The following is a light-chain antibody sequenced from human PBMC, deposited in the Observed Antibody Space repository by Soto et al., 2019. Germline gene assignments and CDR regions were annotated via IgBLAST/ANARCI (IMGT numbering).Light chain of an antibody. CDR2: DAS. CDR1: QSVGSS. CDR3: QQHSNWPPEVT. Sequence: EIVLTQSPDTLSLSPGERATLSCRASQSVGSSLGWYQQKPGQAPRLLIYDASKKATGIPARFSGSGSGTDFTLTISSLEPEDFAIYYCQQHSNWPPEVTFGPGTKVDIK. J-gene: IGKJ3*01. V-gene: IGKV3-11*01.